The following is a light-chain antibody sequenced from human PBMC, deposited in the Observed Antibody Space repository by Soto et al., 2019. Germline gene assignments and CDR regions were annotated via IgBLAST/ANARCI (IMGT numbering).Light chain of an antibody. CDR1: QNVGSY. CDR3: QQRSNWPPIT. CDR2: DAS. J-gene: IGKJ4*01. V-gene: IGKV3-11*02. Sequence: EIEVTQSPATLSLSPGERATLSCRTSQNVGSYLAWYQKNPGPAPRLLIYDASNRTTGIPARFSGGGSGRDSNLTISCLAPEEFAVSYLQQRSNWPPITVGGGTKVEI.